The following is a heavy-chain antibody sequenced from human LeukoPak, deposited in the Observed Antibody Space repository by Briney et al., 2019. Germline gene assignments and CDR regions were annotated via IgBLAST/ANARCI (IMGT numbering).Heavy chain of an antibody. V-gene: IGHV1-18*01. CDR1: GYTFTNYG. CDR2: ISAYNGNT. D-gene: IGHD2-21*01. CDR3: ARDIPKLGYYYYYMDV. J-gene: IGHJ6*03. Sequence: GASVKVSCKASGYTFTNYGISWVRQAPGQGLEWMGRISAYNGNTNYAQKFQGRVTMTTDTSTSTAYMELRSLRSDDTAVYYCARDIPKLGYYYYYMDVWGKGTTVTVSS.